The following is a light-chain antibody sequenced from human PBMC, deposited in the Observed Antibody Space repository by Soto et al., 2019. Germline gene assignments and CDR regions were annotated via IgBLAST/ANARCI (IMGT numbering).Light chain of an antibody. CDR2: AAS. CDR1: QVISNY. J-gene: IGKJ3*01. CDR3: QKYNDALRT. V-gene: IGKV1-27*01. Sequence: DIQMTQSPSSLSASVGDRVTITCRASQVISNYLAWYQQKPGKVPKLLIYAASTLQSGVPSRFSGSGSGTDFTLTISSLQPEDVATYYCQKYNDALRTFGPGSKVDIK.